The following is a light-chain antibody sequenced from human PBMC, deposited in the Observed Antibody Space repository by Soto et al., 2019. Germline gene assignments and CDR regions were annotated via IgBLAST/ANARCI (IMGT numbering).Light chain of an antibody. Sequence: QLVLTQPPSVSGAPGQRVTISCTGSGSTIGAGYDVHWYQQLPRTAPKLLISDNTNRPSGVPDRFSGSKSGTSASLAISGLQAEDEADYYCQSYDSSLSVVFGGGTQLTVL. CDR1: GSTIGAGYD. CDR2: DNT. J-gene: IGLJ3*02. V-gene: IGLV1-40*01. CDR3: QSYDSSLSVV.